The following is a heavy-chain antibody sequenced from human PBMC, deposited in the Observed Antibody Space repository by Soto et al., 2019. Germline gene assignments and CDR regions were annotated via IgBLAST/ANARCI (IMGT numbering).Heavy chain of an antibody. CDR3: ARVPSP. CDR2: IYHSGST. V-gene: IGHV4-30-2*01. CDR1: GGNISSGDCS. J-gene: IGHJ5*02. Sequence: SSETKSLTCTVSGGNISSGDCSWSWIRQPPGKGLEWIGYIYHSGSTYYNPSLKSRVTISVDRSKNQFSLKLSSVTAADTAVYYCARVPSPWGQGTLVTVSS.